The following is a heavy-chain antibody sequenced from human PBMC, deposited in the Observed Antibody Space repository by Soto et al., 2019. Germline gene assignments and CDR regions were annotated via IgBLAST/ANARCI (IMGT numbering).Heavy chain of an antibody. Sequence: GASVKVSCKASGFTFSNYGLNWVRQAPGQGLEWMGWVSANNGHTNYAQNLQGRVSMTTDTSTSTAYMELRGLTFDDTAVYFCAKDFKVSGSHYGTLNYYYGMDVWGQGTTVTVSS. CDR2: VSANNGHT. J-gene: IGHJ6*02. D-gene: IGHD3-10*01. CDR1: GFTFSNYG. V-gene: IGHV1-18*01. CDR3: AKDFKVSGSHYGTLNYYYGMDV.